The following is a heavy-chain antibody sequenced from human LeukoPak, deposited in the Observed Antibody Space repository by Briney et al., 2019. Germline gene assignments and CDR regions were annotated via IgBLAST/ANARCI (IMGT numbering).Heavy chain of an antibody. CDR2: IYYSGST. J-gene: IGHJ6*03. CDR1: GGSISSYY. D-gene: IGHD2-2*01. Sequence: SETLSLTCTVSGGSISSYYWSWIRQPPGKGLEWIGYIYYSGSTNYNSSLKSRITISVDTSKNQFSLKLSSVTAADTAVYYCARTTEGYCSRTSCYGFSYSYYMDVWGKGTTVTISS. V-gene: IGHV4-59*01. CDR3: ARTTEGYCSRTSCYGFSYSYYMDV.